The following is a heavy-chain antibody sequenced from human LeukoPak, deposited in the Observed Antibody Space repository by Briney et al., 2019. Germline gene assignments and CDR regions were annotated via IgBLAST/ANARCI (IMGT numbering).Heavy chain of an antibody. D-gene: IGHD5-24*01. V-gene: IGHV1-2*06. CDR2: INPTGGST. J-gene: IGHJ4*02. CDR1: GYTFTSYG. CDR3: ARASKMATMGIQGY. Sequence: ASVKVSCKASGYTFTSYGISWVGQAPGQGLEWMGLINPTGGSTGYAQKFQGRVTMTRDTSISTAYMELSRLRSDDTAVYYCARASKMATMGIQGYWGQGTLVTVSS.